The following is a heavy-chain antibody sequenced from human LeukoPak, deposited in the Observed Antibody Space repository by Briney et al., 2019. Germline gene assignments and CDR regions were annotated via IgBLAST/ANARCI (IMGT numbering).Heavy chain of an antibody. V-gene: IGHV4-59*08. J-gene: IGHJ4*02. CDR2: FYYSGST. CDR1: GGSIISDY. Sequence: SQTLSLTRTLSGGSIISDYWSWIRQPPGKGLEWIGYFYYSGSTNYNPSLKSRVTISVDTSKNQLSLKLSSVTAADTAVYYCARWYSGRYGDFDNWGQGTLVTVCS. CDR3: ARWYSGRYGDFDN. D-gene: IGHD1-26*01.